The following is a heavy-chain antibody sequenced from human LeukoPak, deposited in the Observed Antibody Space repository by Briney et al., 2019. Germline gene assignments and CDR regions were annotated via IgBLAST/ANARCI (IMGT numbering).Heavy chain of an antibody. Sequence: SETLSLTCAVYGGSFSGYYWSWIRQPPGKGLEWIGEINHSGSTNYNPSLKSRVTISVDTSKNQFSLKLSSVTAADTAVYYCARGLLIDVDTAMVSGMDVWGQGTTVTVSS. V-gene: IGHV4-34*01. CDR1: GGSFSGYY. CDR3: ARGLLIDVDTAMVSGMDV. J-gene: IGHJ6*02. CDR2: INHSGST. D-gene: IGHD5-18*01.